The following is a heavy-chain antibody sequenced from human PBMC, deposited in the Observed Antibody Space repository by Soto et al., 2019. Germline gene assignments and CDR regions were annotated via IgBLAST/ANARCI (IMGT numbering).Heavy chain of an antibody. CDR3: ARVNSDDDSSGYPFDY. D-gene: IGHD3-22*01. Sequence: QVQLVQSGAEVKKPGASVKVSCKASGYTFTSYDINWVRQATGQGLEWMGWMNPNSGNTGYAQKFQGRVTMTRNTXIXIAYMELSSLRSEDTAVYYCARVNSDDDSSGYPFDYWGQGTLVTVSS. CDR1: GYTFTSYD. V-gene: IGHV1-8*01. J-gene: IGHJ4*02. CDR2: MNPNSGNT.